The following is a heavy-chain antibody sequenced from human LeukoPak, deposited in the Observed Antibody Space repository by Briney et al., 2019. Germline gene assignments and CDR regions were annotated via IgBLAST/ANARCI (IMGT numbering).Heavy chain of an antibody. D-gene: IGHD5-12*01. CDR2: IFHTGRT. CDR1: GYSIGRDYY. V-gene: IGHV4-38-2*02. CDR3: ARDGGYPTTDEGFDP. Sequence: SETLSLTCKVSGYSIGRDYYWAWLRQPSGKGLEWIGSIFHTGRTVYNPSYESRLTISMDTSKNEFFLRLNSVTAADTAVYFCARDGGYPTTDEGFDPWGLGTLVTVSS. J-gene: IGHJ5*02.